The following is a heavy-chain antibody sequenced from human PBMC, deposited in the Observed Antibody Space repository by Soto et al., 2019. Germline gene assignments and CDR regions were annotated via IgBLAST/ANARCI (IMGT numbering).Heavy chain of an antibody. CDR3: ARESSTCYSPTDV. CDR1: GGSISSGGYY. CDR2: IYYSGST. V-gene: IGHV4-31*03. Sequence: SETLSLTCTVSGGSISSGGYYWSWIRQHPGKGLEWIGYIYYSGSTYYNPSLKSRVTISVDTSKNQFSLKLSSVTAADTAVYYVARESSTCYSPTDVWGQGTPVTVSS. D-gene: IGHD2-2*02. J-gene: IGHJ6*02.